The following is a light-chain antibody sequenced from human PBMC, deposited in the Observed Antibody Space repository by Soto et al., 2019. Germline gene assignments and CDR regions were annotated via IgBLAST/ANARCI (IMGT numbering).Light chain of an antibody. CDR1: QSVSSY. CDR3: QQRSNWPL. Sequence: EIVLTQSPATLSLSPGERATLSCRASQSVSSYLAWYQQKPGQAPRLLIYDASNRATGIPARFSGSGSGTDFTLTISSLEPEVFEVYYCQQRSNWPLFGPGTKVDIK. CDR2: DAS. J-gene: IGKJ3*01. V-gene: IGKV3-11*01.